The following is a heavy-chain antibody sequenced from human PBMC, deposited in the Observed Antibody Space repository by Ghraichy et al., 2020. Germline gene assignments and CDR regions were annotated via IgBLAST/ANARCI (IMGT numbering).Heavy chain of an antibody. Sequence: SETLSLTCTVSGGSSSSSTYYWGWIRQPPGKGLEWIASMYYGGSTYYNPSLKSRVTISVDTSKNQFSLKLRSVTATDTAVYYCARHVPEHYGSSGNYPFDYWGQGTLVTVSS. CDR3: ARHVPEHYGSSGNYPFDY. D-gene: IGHD3-22*01. CDR1: GGSSSSSTYY. J-gene: IGHJ4*02. CDR2: MYYGGST. V-gene: IGHV4-39*01.